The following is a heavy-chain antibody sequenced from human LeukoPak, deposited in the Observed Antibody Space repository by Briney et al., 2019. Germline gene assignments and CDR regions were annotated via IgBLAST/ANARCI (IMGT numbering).Heavy chain of an antibody. CDR1: GFNFTYTW. CDR3: TSIALGGICDH. V-gene: IGHV3-15*07. D-gene: IGHD3-16*01. J-gene: IGHJ4*02. Sequence: GGSLRLSCAASGFNFTYTWMNWVRQVPGKGLEWVGRVKSKSDGGTVDYAAPVKGRFTISRDDSRNTLSLQMNSLKTADTAVYFCTSIALGGICDHWGQGAPVTVSS. CDR2: VKSKSDGGTV.